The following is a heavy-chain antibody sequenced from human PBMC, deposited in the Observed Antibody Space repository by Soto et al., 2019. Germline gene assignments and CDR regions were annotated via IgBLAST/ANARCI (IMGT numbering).Heavy chain of an antibody. CDR1: VFTLSTYG. D-gene: IGHD5-12*01. CDR3: AGDVSGYGY. CDR2: MQYDGSKK. Sequence: GGSLRLSCAASVFTLSTYGMHWVRQAPGKWLEWLAFMQYDGSKKSXADSVKGRXTISRYDSQNTXYLQMXSLRAEDTAVYYCAGDVSGYGYWGQRILVTVSS. V-gene: IGHV3-30*02. J-gene: IGHJ4*02.